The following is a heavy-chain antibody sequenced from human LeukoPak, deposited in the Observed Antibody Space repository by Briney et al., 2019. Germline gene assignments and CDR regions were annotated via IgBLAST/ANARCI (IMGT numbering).Heavy chain of an antibody. Sequence: PSETLSLTCAVSGGSISSSSYYWGWIRQPPGKGLEWIGSIYYTGSTYYNPSLKSRVTISIDTSKNQFSLKLSSVTAADTAVYYCASDQDGDSSGYSDYWGQGTLVTVSS. D-gene: IGHD3-22*01. CDR1: GGSISSSSYY. CDR2: IYYTGST. V-gene: IGHV4-39*07. CDR3: ASDQDGDSSGYSDY. J-gene: IGHJ4*02.